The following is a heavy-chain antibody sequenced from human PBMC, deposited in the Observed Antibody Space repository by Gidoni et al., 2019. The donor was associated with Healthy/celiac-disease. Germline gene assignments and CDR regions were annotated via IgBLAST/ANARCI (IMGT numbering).Heavy chain of an antibody. Sequence: QVQLVQSGAEVKQPGASVKVSCKASGGTFSRYALSWVRQAPGQGLEWRGGIIPIFGTANDAQHFQCRVTMTADESTSTAYLDLSSLSSEDTAVYSFARVQVGDRSSSWYYYYGMDVWGQGTTVTVSS. D-gene: IGHD6-6*01. V-gene: IGHV1-69*01. CDR1: GGTFSRYA. J-gene: IGHJ6*02. CDR2: IIPIFGTA. CDR3: ARVQVGDRSSSWYYYYGMDV.